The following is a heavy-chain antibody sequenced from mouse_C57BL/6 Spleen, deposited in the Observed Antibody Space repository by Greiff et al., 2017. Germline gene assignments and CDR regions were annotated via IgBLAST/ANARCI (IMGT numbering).Heavy chain of an antibody. J-gene: IGHJ1*03. V-gene: IGHV1-42*01. CDR2: INPSTGGT. Sequence: EVMLVESGPELVKPGASVKISCKASGYSFTGYYMNWVKQSPEKSLEWIGEINPSTGGTTYNQKFKAKATLTVDKSSSTAYMQLKSLTSEDSAVYYCARGGTVVPWYFDVWGTGTTVTVSS. D-gene: IGHD1-1*01. CDR3: ARGGTVVPWYFDV. CDR1: GYSFTGYY.